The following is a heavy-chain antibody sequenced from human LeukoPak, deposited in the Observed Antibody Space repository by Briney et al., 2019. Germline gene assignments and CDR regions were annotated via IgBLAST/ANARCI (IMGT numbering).Heavy chain of an antibody. Sequence: ASVKVSCKASGYTFTSYGISWVRQAPGQGLEWMGWMNPNSGNTGYAQKFQGRVTMTRNTSISTAYMELSSLRSEDTAVYYCARGLYSSGWYYYYHYMDVWGKGTTVTISS. V-gene: IGHV1-8*02. CDR1: GYTFTSYG. CDR3: ARGLYSSGWYYYYHYMDV. J-gene: IGHJ6*03. D-gene: IGHD6-19*01. CDR2: MNPNSGNT.